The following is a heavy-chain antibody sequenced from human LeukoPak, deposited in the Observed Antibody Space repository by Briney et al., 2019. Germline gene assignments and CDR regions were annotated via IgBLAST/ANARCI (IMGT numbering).Heavy chain of an antibody. J-gene: IGHJ4*02. D-gene: IGHD1-26*01. CDR2: ISAYNGNT. Sequence: GASVKVSCKASGYTFINYGISWVRQAPGQGLEWMGWISAYNGNTNYAQKLQGRVTMTSDTSISTAYMELSRLRSDDTAVYYCARDRVGATFDHWGQGTLVTVSS. CDR1: GYTFINYG. V-gene: IGHV1-18*01. CDR3: ARDRVGATFDH.